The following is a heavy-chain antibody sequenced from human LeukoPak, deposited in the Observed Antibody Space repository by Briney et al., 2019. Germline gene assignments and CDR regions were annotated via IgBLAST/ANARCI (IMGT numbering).Heavy chain of an antibody. J-gene: IGHJ5*02. D-gene: IGHD3-10*01. V-gene: IGHV3-30*02. Sequence: GGSPRLSCAASGFTFSYYGFHWVRQAPGKGLEWVSFIRFDGHDKFYAETVKGRFTISKDTSRNTLYLQMNSLRPEDTAVYYCAKDLMRDRWFGESWGQGTLVTVSS. CDR3: AKDLMRDRWFGES. CDR1: GFTFSYYG. CDR2: IRFDGHDK.